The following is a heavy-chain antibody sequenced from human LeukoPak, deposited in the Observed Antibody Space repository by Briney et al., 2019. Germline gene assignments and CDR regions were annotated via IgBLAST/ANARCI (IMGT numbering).Heavy chain of an antibody. J-gene: IGHJ6*02. CDR1: GGTFSSYA. V-gene: IGHV1-69*01. D-gene: IGHD3/OR15-3a*01. CDR3: ARHGTGEYYYYGMDV. Sequence: GSSVKVSCKASGGTFSSYAISWVRQAPGQGLEWMGGIIPIFGTANYAQKFQGRVTITADESTSTAYMELSSLRSEDTAVYYCARHGTGEYYYYGMDVWGQGTTVTVFS. CDR2: IIPIFGTA.